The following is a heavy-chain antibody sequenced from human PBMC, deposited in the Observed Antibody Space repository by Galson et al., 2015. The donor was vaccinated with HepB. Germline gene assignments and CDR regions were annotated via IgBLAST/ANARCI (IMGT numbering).Heavy chain of an antibody. J-gene: IGHJ6*02. CDR3: ARDKGPALWPHYYYYGMDV. Sequence: SLRLSCAASGFTVSSNYMSWVRQAPGKGLEWVSVIYSGGSTYYADSVKGRFTISRDNSKNTLYLQMNSLRAEDTAVYYCARDKGPALWPHYYYYGMDVWGQGTTVSVSS. V-gene: IGHV3-66*01. CDR2: IYSGGST. CDR1: GFTVSSNY. D-gene: IGHD5-18*01.